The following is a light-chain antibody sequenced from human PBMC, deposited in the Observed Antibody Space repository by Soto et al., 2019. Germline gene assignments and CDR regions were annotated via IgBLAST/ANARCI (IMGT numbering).Light chain of an antibody. CDR3: QKYNKAPWI. J-gene: IGKJ1*01. CDR1: RDIDNS. CDR2: AAS. V-gene: IGKV1-27*01. Sequence: DIQVTQSPPSLSASVGDRVTITFRASRDIDNSLAWYQQVPGKAPKLLIYAASTLQSGVPSRFRGSGSGTSFILTITSLQPEDVATDYCQKYNKAPWIFGQGTKVEV.